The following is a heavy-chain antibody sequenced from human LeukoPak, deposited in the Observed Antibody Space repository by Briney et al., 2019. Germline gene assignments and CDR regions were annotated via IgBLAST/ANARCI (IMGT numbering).Heavy chain of an antibody. J-gene: IGHJ6*03. CDR2: INPSGGST. Sequence: ASVKVSCKASGYTFTSYYMYWVRQAPGQGLEWMGIINPSGGSTNYAQKFQGRVTVTRDTSTSTVYMELSSLRSEDTAVYYCARGPRITMVRGGQWYYYMDVWGKGTTVTIAS. CDR3: ARGPRITMVRGGQWYYYMDV. D-gene: IGHD3-10*01. V-gene: IGHV1-46*01. CDR1: GYTFTSYY.